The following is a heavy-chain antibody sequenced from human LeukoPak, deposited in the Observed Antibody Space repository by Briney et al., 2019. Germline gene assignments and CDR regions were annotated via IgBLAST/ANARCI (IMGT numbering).Heavy chain of an antibody. CDR1: GGSISSYY. CDR3: ARTINYYDSSGYYHFDY. V-gene: IGHV4-59*08. D-gene: IGHD3-22*01. Sequence: SETLSLTCTVSGGSISSYYWSWIRQPPGKGPEWIGYIYYSGSTNYNPSLKSRVTISVDTSKNQFSLKLSSVTAADTAVYYCARTINYYDSSGYYHFDYWGQGTLVTVSS. J-gene: IGHJ4*02. CDR2: IYYSGST.